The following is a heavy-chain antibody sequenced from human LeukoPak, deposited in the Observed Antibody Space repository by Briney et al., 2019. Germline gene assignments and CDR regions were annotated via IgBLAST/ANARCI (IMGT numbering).Heavy chain of an antibody. D-gene: IGHD3-10*01. CDR1: GFTFRSYW. Sequence: GGSLRLSRAASGFTFRSYWMHWVRQAPGKGLVWVSRINPDGSGTIHADSVKGRFTISRDNAKNTLFLQMNNLRPEDTAVYYCARDRGPDYYFDYWGQGALVTVSS. V-gene: IGHV3-74*01. J-gene: IGHJ4*02. CDR2: INPDGSGT. CDR3: ARDRGPDYYFDY.